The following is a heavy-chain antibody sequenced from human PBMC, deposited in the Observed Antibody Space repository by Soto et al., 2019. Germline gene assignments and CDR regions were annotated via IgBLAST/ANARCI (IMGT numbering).Heavy chain of an antibody. Sequence: QVQLVQSGAEVKKPGASVKVSCKVSGYTLTELSMHWVRQAPGKGLEWMGGFDPEDGETIYAQKFQGRVTMTEDTSTDTAYMELSSLRSEDAAVYYCATDRDASGYSYGNDAFDIWGQGTMVTVSS. D-gene: IGHD5-18*01. CDR3: ATDRDASGYSYGNDAFDI. CDR1: GYTLTELS. J-gene: IGHJ3*02. V-gene: IGHV1-24*01. CDR2: FDPEDGET.